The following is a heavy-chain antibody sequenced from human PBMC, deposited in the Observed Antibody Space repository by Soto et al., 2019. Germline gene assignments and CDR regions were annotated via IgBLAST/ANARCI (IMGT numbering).Heavy chain of an antibody. J-gene: IGHJ5*02. D-gene: IGHD2-15*01. Sequence: GASVKVSCKASGYTFTSYAMHWVRQAPGQRLEWMGWINAGNGNTKYSQKFQGRVTITRDTSASTAYMELSSLRSEDTAVYYCARAPGAQVVVAATPVHWFDPWGQGTLVTVSS. CDR3: ARAPGAQVVVAATPVHWFDP. CDR2: INAGNGNT. V-gene: IGHV1-3*01. CDR1: GYTFTSYA.